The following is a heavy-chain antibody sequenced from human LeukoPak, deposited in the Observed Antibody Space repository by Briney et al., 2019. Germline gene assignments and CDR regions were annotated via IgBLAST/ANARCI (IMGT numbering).Heavy chain of an antibody. CDR2: ISSSGGTT. CDR1: GFTFSSYA. CDR3: ATRGSSWWFDS. J-gene: IGHJ5*01. Sequence: PGGSLTLLCAASGFTFSSYAMSWVRQAPGKGLEWVSGISSSGGTTYYADSVKGRFPISRDNSKNTLYLQMNSLRAEDTAIYYCATRGSSWWFDSWGQGALVTVSS. V-gene: IGHV3-23*01. D-gene: IGHD6-13*01.